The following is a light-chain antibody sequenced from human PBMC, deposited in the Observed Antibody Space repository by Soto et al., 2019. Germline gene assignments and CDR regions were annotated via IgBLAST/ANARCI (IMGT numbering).Light chain of an antibody. CDR1: HTFSSF. V-gene: IGKV1-39*01. J-gene: IGKJ2*01. CDR2: GAF. Sequence: DIQMTQSPSSLSASVGDRVTITCRAIHTFSSFLNWYQQKRGKPPTLLIYGAFNLRSGVPSRFAGSGGGAEFRLTISSLQPGYFATYYCQQTYSPPFTFGQGTSLELK. CDR3: QQTYSPPFT.